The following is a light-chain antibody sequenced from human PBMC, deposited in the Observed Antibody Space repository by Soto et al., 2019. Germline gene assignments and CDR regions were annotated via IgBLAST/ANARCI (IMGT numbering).Light chain of an antibody. CDR1: SGHSSYA. J-gene: IGLJ2*01. Sequence: QPVLTQSPSASASLGASVKLTCNLSSGHSSYAIAWHQQQPEKGPRYLMKLNSDGSHSKGDGIPDRFSGSSSGAERYLTISSLQSGDEADYYCQTWGTGIVVFGGGTKVTVL. CDR3: QTWGTGIVV. V-gene: IGLV4-69*01. CDR2: LNSDGSH.